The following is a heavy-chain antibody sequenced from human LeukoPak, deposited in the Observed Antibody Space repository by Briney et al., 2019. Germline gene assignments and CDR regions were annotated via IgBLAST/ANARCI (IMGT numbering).Heavy chain of an antibody. Sequence: GGSLRLSCTVSGFTVSSNSMSWVRQAPGKGLEWVSFIYSDNTHYSDSVKGRFTISRDNSKNTLYLQMNSMRAEAAAVYYCARRAGAYSHPYDYRGQGTLVTVS. CDR1: GFTVSSNS. CDR3: ARRAGAYSHPYDY. V-gene: IGHV3-53*01. J-gene: IGHJ4*02. CDR2: IYSDNT. D-gene: IGHD4/OR15-4a*01.